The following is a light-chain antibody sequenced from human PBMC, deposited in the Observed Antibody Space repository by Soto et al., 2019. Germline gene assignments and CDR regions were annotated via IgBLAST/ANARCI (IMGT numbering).Light chain of an antibody. CDR3: SSFRRSNTPCV. V-gene: IGLV2-14*01. J-gene: IGLJ1*01. CDR1: SSDIGDYNY. Sequence: QSVLTHPASVSGSPGQSITISCTATSSDIGDYNYVSCYQQHPGKAPTLMIYDVSNRPSGVSNRFSGSKSGNTASLTISGLQAEDEADYSCSSFRRSNTPCVFGTGTKVTVL. CDR2: DVS.